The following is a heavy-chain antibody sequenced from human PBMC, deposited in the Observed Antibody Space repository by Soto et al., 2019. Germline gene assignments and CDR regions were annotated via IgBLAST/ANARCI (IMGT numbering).Heavy chain of an antibody. CDR3: ASDWGDDSAFYDAFQV. J-gene: IGHJ3*01. CDR1: GFSFSKFA. D-gene: IGHD3-22*01. V-gene: IGHV3-23*01. Sequence: EVQLLESGGGVVQPGGALRLSCAASGFSFSKFAVSWVHQAPGKGLEWVSAISGDGESTFYVDSVKGRFTISRDNSKNALFLQMNALCVEDTAVYYCASDWGDDSAFYDAFQVWGQGTMVSVSS. CDR2: ISGDGEST.